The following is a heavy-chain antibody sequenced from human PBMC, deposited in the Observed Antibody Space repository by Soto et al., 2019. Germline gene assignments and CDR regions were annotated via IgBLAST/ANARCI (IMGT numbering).Heavy chain of an antibody. CDR2: INAGNGNT. CDR1: GYTFTGYA. D-gene: IGHD6-19*01. J-gene: IGHJ4*02. V-gene: IGHV1-3*05. Sequence: QVQLVQSGAEEKKPGASVKVSCKASGYTFTGYAMHWVRQAPGQRLEWMGWINAGNGNTKYSQKFQGRVSITRDTAAITAYMELSSLRSEDTALYYCARAVAVAADFVYWGQGTLVTVSS. CDR3: ARAVAVAADFVY.